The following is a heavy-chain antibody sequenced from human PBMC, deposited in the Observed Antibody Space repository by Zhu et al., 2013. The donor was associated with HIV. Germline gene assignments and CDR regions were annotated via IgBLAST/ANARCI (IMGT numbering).Heavy chain of an antibody. V-gene: IGHV1-2*02. CDR2: INPDNGGT. CDR3: ARDTGTYPDY. CDR1: GGTFSSYA. Sequence: VQLVQSGAEVKKPGSSVKVSCKASGGTFSSYAISWVRQAPGQGLEWMGWINPDNGGTNYAQKFQGRVTMTRDTSISTAYMELSRLRSDDTAVYYCARDTGTYPDYWGQGTLVSVSS. J-gene: IGHJ4*02. D-gene: IGHD1-7*01.